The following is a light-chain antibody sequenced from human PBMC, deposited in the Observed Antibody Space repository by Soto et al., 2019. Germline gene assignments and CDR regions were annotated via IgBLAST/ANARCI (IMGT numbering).Light chain of an antibody. CDR1: QSVSSN. Sequence: EIVMTQSPGTLSVSPGERATLSCRGSQSVSSNLAWYQQKPGQAPRLLIYGASTRATGVQARFSGSGSGTEFTVTISSLQSEDFEVYYCQQYNGWPLTFGGGTKVEIK. J-gene: IGKJ4*02. CDR2: GAS. V-gene: IGKV3-15*01. CDR3: QQYNGWPLT.